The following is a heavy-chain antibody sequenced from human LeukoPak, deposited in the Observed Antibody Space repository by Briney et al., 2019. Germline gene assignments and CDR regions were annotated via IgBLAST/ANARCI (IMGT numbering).Heavy chain of an antibody. CDR2: IYYSGST. CDR3: AILTYAYGSVRYFDR. J-gene: IGHJ2*01. CDR1: GGSITNYF. V-gene: IGHV4-59*01. D-gene: IGHD3-10*01. Sequence: SETLSLTCTVSGGSITNYFWSWIRQPPGKGLEWIGYIYYSGSTNYNSSLKSRVTISVDTSKNQFSLKLSSVTAADTAVYYCAILTYAYGSVRYFDRWGRGTLVTVSS.